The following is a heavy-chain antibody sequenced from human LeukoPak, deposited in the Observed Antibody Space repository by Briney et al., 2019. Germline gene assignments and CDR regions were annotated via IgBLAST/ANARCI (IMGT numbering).Heavy chain of an antibody. V-gene: IGHV1-2*04. D-gene: IGHD2-15*01. CDR3: AREMGYGYCSGGSCYSESAFDI. CDR2: INPNSGGT. Sequence: GASVKVSCKASGYTFTGYYMHWVRQAPGQGLEWMGWINPNSGGTNYAQKFQGWVTMTRDTSISTACMELSRLRSDDTAVYYCAREMGYGYCSGGSCYSESAFDIWGQGTMVTVSS. J-gene: IGHJ3*02. CDR1: GYTFTGYY.